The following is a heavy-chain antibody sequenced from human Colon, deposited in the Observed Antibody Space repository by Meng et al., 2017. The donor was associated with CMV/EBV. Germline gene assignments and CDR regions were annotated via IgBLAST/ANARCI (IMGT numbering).Heavy chain of an antibody. Sequence: GESLKISCEASGFNFGNFWMNWVRQAPGKGLEWVANIKGDGTEEYYVDSVKGRFTISRDNAKNSLDLQMNSLRVEDTALYYCRTGHYDRAWGHGTLVTVSS. D-gene: IGHD3-16*01. CDR2: IKGDGTEE. J-gene: IGHJ5*01. CDR3: RTGHYDRA. V-gene: IGHV3-7*01. CDR1: GFNFGNFW.